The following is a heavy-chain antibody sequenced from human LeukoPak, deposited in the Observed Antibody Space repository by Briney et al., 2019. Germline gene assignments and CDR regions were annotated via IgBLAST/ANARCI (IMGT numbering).Heavy chain of an antibody. CDR1: GFTFSRYS. D-gene: IGHD1-14*01. Sequence: GGSLRLSWAVSGFTFSRYSLNWVRQAPGKGLEWVSVISGGSSSTFYADSVKGRFTISRDNAKSSLYLQMNSLRAEDTAVYYCARNTPSLTTYGMDVWGQGTTVTVSS. CDR3: ARNTPSLTTYGMDV. J-gene: IGHJ6*02. V-gene: IGHV3-21*01. CDR2: ISGGSSST.